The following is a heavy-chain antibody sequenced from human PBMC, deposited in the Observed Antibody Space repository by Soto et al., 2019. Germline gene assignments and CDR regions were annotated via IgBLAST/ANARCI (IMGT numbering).Heavy chain of an antibody. CDR1: GYTFTSYG. J-gene: IGHJ6*02. Sequence: ASVKVSCKASGYTFTSYGISWVRQAPGQGLEWMGWISAYNGNTSYAQKLQGRVTMTTDTSTSTAYMELRSLRSDDTAVYYCARECTMITFGGVIVQYYYYSGMDVWGQGTTVTVSS. CDR2: ISAYNGNT. D-gene: IGHD3-16*02. CDR3: ARECTMITFGGVIVQYYYYSGMDV. V-gene: IGHV1-18*01.